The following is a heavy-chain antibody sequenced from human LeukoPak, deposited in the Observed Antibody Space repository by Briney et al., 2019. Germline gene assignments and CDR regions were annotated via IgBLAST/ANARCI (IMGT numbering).Heavy chain of an antibody. D-gene: IGHD2-2*01. CDR2: ISGSGGST. CDR3: PNRCSSTSCPYYYYYYMDV. V-gene: IGHV3-23*01. J-gene: IGHJ6*03. CDR1: GFTFSSYA. Sequence: PGGSLRLSCAASGFTFSSYAMSWVRQAPGKGLEWVSAISGSGGSTYYADSVKGRFTISRDNSKNTLYLQMNSLRAEDTAVYYCPNRCSSTSCPYYYYYYMDVWGKGTTVTVSS.